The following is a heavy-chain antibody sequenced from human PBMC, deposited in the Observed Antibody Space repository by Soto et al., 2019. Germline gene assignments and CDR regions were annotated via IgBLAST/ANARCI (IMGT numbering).Heavy chain of an antibody. CDR1: RSSIVSNICY. Sequence: PSVTLSLTCSLARSSIVSNICYWGSSRQPPGKGLEWIGNIHYSGSTYYDSSLKSRVTISVDTSKNQFSLKLSSVTAADTAVYYCVRFWPPPYSDALTDYTDAFDYWGQGTLVTVS. CDR3: VRFWPPPYSDALTDYTDAFDY. V-gene: IGHV4-39*01. J-gene: IGHJ4*02. D-gene: IGHD3-9*01. CDR2: IHYSGST.